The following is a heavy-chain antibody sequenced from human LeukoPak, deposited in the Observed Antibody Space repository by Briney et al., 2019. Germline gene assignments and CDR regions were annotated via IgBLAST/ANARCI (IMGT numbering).Heavy chain of an antibody. CDR2: IYHGGST. CDR3: ARDLAPCAGDCRSDGFDY. Sequence: SETLSLTCTVSNYSISSGYYWGWIRQSPGKGLEWIGSIYHGGSTYYNPSPRSRVIVSVDTSKNHFSLKMRSVTAADTAVYYCARDLAPCAGDCRSDGFDYWGQGILVTVSS. J-gene: IGHJ4*02. D-gene: IGHD2-21*02. CDR1: NYSISSGYY. V-gene: IGHV4-38-2*02.